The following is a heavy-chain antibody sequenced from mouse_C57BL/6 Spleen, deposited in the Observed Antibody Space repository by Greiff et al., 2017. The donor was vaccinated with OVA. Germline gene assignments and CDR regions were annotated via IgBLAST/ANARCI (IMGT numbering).Heavy chain of an antibody. CDR1: GYTFTSYW. CDR2: IYPGNSDT. V-gene: IGHV1-5*01. D-gene: IGHD1-1*01. CDR3: TRSGDYYGSSYSWFAY. Sequence: EVQLQQSGTVLVRPGASVKLSCKTSGYTFTSYWMHWVKQRPGQGLAWIGAIYPGNSDTSYNQKFKGKAKLTAVTSASTAYMELSSLTNEDSAVYYCTRSGDYYGSSYSWFAYWGQGTLVTVSA. J-gene: IGHJ3*01.